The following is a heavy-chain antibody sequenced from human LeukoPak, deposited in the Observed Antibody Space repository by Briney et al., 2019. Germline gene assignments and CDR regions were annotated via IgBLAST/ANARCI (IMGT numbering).Heavy chain of an antibody. V-gene: IGHV1-18*01. CDR2: ISAYNGNT. D-gene: IGHD6-19*01. Sequence: GASVKVSCKASGGTFSSYAISWVRQAPGQGLEWMGWISAYNGNTNYAQKLQGRVTMTTDTSTSTAYMELRSLRSDDTAVYYCARDIAVAEIYYYYGMDVWGQGTTVTVSS. CDR3: ARDIAVAEIYYYYGMDV. J-gene: IGHJ6*02. CDR1: GGTFSSYA.